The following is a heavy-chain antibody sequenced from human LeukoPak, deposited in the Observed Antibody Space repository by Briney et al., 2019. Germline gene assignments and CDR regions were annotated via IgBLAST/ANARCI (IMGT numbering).Heavy chain of an antibody. V-gene: IGHV1-69*04. J-gene: IGHJ4*02. D-gene: IGHD2-15*01. Sequence: GASVKVSCKASRGTFSSYAISWVRQAPGQGLEWMGRIIPILGIANYAQKFQGRVTITADKSTSTAYMELSSLRSEDTAVYYCARDEWGSGYELKVVVAATTFDCWGQGTLVTVSS. CDR2: IIPILGIA. CDR3: ARDEWGSGYELKVVVAATTFDC. CDR1: RGTFSSYA.